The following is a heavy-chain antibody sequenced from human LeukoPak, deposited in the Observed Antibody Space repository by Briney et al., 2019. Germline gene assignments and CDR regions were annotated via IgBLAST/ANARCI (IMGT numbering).Heavy chain of an antibody. V-gene: IGHV3-21*01. J-gene: IGHJ4*02. CDR2: ISSSSSYI. CDR1: GFTFDDYG. CDR3: ARGGSYFDY. Sequence: GGSLRLSCAASGFTFDDYGMSWVRQAPGKGLEWVSSISSSSSYIYYADSVKGRFTISRDNAKNSLYLQMNSLRAEDTAVYYCARGGSYFDYWGQGTLVTVSS.